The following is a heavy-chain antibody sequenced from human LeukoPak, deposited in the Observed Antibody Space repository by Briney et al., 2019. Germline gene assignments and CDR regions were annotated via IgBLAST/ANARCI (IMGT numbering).Heavy chain of an antibody. V-gene: IGHV4-59*08. CDR3: VLAPNSNWFDF. D-gene: IGHD2-8*01. CDR2: IHYSGNS. J-gene: IGHJ5*01. CDR1: GDSISSFY. Sequence: SETLSLTCSVSGDSISSFYWNWIRQSPGKGLEWIGNIHYSGNSNYNPSLKSRVTISIDASRKQFFLKLSSVTAADTAVYYCVLAPNSNWFDFWGQGTQVTVSS.